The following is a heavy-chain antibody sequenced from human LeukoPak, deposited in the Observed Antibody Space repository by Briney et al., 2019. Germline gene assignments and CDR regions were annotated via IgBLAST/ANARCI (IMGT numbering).Heavy chain of an antibody. CDR3: ASGGIAAAGTFDY. V-gene: IGHV1-69*13. J-gene: IGHJ4*02. Sequence: ASVKVSCTASGGTFSSYAISWVRQAPGQGLEWMGGIIPIFGTANYAQTFQGRVTITADESTSTAYMELSSLRSEDTAVYYCASGGIAAAGTFDYWGQGTLVTVSS. CDR1: GGTFSSYA. CDR2: IIPIFGTA. D-gene: IGHD6-13*01.